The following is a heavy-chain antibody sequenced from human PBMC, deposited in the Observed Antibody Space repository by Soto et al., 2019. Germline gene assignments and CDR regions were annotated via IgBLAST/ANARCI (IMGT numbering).Heavy chain of an antibody. D-gene: IGHD3-16*01. CDR1: GGSISSYY. V-gene: IGHV4-59*01. Sequence: PSETLSLTCTVSGGSISSYYWSWIRQPPGKGLEWIGYIYYSGSTNYNPSLKSRVTISVDTSKNQFSLKLSSVTAADTAVYNCARAAPRGEWPASYNSSDQWGQGRLATVSS. J-gene: IGHJ5*02. CDR3: ARAAPRGEWPASYNSSDQ. CDR2: IYYSGST.